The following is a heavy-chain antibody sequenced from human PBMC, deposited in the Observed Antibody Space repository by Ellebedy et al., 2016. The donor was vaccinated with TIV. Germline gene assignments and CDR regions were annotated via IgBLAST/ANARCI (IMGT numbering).Heavy chain of an antibody. J-gene: IGHJ6*02. CDR1: GFTFSSYS. CDR2: ISSSSSYI. Sequence: GESLKISXAASGFTFSSYSMNWVRQAPGKGLEWVSSISSSSSYIYYADSVKGRFTISRDNAKNSLYLQMNSLRAEDTAVYYCASGILTEYYYYGMDVWGQGTTVTVSS. CDR3: ASGILTEYYYYGMDV. V-gene: IGHV3-21*01. D-gene: IGHD3-9*01.